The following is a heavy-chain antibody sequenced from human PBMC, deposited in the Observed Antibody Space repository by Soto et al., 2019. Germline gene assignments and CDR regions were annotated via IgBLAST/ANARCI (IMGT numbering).Heavy chain of an antibody. CDR2: IYYSGST. CDR3: ARDNYGDTYYFDY. J-gene: IGHJ4*02. Sequence: QVQLQESGPGLVKPSQTLSLTCTVSGGSISSGAYYWSWVRQPPGKGLEWIGYIYYSGSTYYNPSLKIRVTISIDTSNNQFSLKLSSVTATDTAVYYCARDNYGDTYYFDYWGQGTLVTVSS. D-gene: IGHD4-17*01. V-gene: IGHV4-30-4*01. CDR1: GGSISSGAYY.